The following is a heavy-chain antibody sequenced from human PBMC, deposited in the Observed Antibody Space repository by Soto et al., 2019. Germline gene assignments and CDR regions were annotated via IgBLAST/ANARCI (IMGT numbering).Heavy chain of an antibody. CDR1: GFTVSNHY. CDR3: ARTFSGDYHLGL. D-gene: IGHD1-26*01. J-gene: IGHJ1*01. V-gene: IGHV3-53*01. Sequence: GGSLRLSCADSGFTVSNHYMSWVRQAPGKGLEWVSVIYAGGNTYYADSVKGRFTISRDSSKNTLYLQMNSLRAEDSAMYYCARTFSGDYHLGLWGQGTLVTVSS. CDR2: IYAGGNT.